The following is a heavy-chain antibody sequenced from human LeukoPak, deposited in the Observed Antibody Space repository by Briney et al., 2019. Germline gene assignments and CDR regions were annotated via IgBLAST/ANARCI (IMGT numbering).Heavy chain of an antibody. D-gene: IGHD2-15*01. Sequence: GESLKISCKGSGYSFTSYWIGWVGQMPGKGLEWMGIIYPGDSDTRYSPSFQGQVTISADKSISTAYLQWSSLKASDTAMYYCARQACSGGSCRYWFDPWGQGTLVTVSS. CDR2: IYPGDSDT. J-gene: IGHJ5*02. CDR1: GYSFTSYW. CDR3: ARQACSGGSCRYWFDP. V-gene: IGHV5-51*01.